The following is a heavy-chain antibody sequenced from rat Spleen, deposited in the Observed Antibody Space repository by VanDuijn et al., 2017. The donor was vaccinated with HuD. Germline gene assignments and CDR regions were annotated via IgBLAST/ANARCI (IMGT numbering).Heavy chain of an antibody. CDR2: ISTGGGNT. Sequence: EVQLVESGGGLVQPGRSLKLSCAASGFTFSNYGMAWVRQTPTKGLEWVASISTGGGNTYYRDSVKGRFTISRDNAESTLYLQMDSLRSEDTATYYCTTVTDDIVELFAYWGQGTLVTVSS. CDR3: TTVTDDIVELFAY. V-gene: IGHV5S13*01. J-gene: IGHJ3*01. CDR1: GFTFSNYG. D-gene: IGHD1-11*01.